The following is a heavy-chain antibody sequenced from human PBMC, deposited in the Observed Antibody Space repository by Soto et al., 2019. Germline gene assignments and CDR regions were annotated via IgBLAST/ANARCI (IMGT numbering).Heavy chain of an antibody. V-gene: IGHV1-69*01. Sequence: QVQLVQSGAEVKKPGSSVKVSCKASGGTFSSYAISWVRQAPGQGLEWMGGIIPIFGTANYAQKFQGRVTITADESTSTVYMELSSLRSEDTAVYYCARNYDSSGYYYVHYYYGMDVWGQGTTVTVSS. CDR3: ARNYDSSGYYYVHYYYGMDV. D-gene: IGHD3-22*01. CDR1: GGTFSSYA. J-gene: IGHJ6*02. CDR2: IIPIFGTA.